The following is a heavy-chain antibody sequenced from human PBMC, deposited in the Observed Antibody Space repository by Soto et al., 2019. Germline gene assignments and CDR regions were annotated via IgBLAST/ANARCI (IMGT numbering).Heavy chain of an antibody. Sequence: SETLSLTCTVSGGSISSYYWSWIRQPPGKGLEWIGYIYHSESTYYNPSLKSRVTISVDRSKNQFSLKLSSVTAADTAVYYCARVPRLWGQGTLVTVSS. CDR1: GGSISSYY. CDR2: IYHSEST. J-gene: IGHJ4*02. V-gene: IGHV4-59*12. CDR3: ARVPRL.